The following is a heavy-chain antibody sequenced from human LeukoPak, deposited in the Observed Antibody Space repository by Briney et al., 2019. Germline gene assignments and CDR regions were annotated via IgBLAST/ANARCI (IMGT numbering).Heavy chain of an antibody. D-gene: IGHD2-15*01. Sequence: ASVKVSCKASGGTFSSYAISWVRQAPGQGLEWMGRIIPILGIANYAQKFQGRVTITADKSTSTAYMELSSLRSEDTAVYYCARFGYGGRPFDYWGQGTLVTVSS. CDR3: ARFGYGGRPFDY. CDR2: IIPILGIA. CDR1: GGTFSSYA. J-gene: IGHJ4*02. V-gene: IGHV1-69*04.